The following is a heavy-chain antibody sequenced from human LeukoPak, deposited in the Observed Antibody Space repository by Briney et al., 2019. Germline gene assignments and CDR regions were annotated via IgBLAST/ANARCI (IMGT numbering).Heavy chain of an antibody. CDR1: GFTFSSYS. CDR2: ISSSSSIK. Sequence: PGGSLRLSCAASGFTFSSYSMNWVRQAPGKGLEWVSYISSSSSIKYYADSVKGRFTISRDNANNSLYLQMNSLRVEDTALYYCAKGNRIAVPTSAADSWGQGTLVIVSS. CDR3: AKGNRIAVPTSAADS. V-gene: IGHV3-48*01. D-gene: IGHD6-19*01. J-gene: IGHJ4*02.